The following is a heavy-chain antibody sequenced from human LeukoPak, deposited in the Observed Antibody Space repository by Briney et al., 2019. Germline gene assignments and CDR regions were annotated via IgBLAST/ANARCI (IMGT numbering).Heavy chain of an antibody. J-gene: IGHJ5*02. V-gene: IGHV1-24*01. CDR1: GYTLTELS. CDR3: ATKSWNPQSDWFDP. D-gene: IGHD1-1*01. Sequence: ASVKVSCKVSGYTLTELSMHWVRQAPGKGLEWMGGFDPEDGETIYAQKFQGRVTMTEDTSTDTAYMELSSLRTEDTAGYSCATKSWNPQSDWFDPWGQGPLVTVSS. CDR2: FDPEDGET.